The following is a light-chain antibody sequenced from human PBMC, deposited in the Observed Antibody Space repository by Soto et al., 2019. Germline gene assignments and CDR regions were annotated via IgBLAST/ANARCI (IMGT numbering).Light chain of an antibody. V-gene: IGLV2-23*01. CDR1: SSDVGSYNL. CDR3: CSYASSGTYV. CDR2: EGS. J-gene: IGLJ1*01. Sequence: QSVLTQPASVSGSPGQSINISCTGTSSDVGSYNLVSWYQQHPGKAPKLMTYEGSKRPSGISSRFSGSKSGNTASLTISGLQAEDEADFYCCSYASSGTYVFGTGTKLTVL.